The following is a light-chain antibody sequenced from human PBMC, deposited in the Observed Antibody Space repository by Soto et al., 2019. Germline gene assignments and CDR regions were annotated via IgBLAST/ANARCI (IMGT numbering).Light chain of an antibody. CDR3: SSYTGNYTYV. J-gene: IGLJ1*01. CDR1: SSDVGDFNY. CDR2: AVS. Sequence: QSALTQPASVSGSPGQSITISCTETSSDVGDFNYLSWYQQTPGKAPKLMIFAVSNRPSGVSTRYSGSKSGNTASLTISGLQAEDEADYYCSSYTGNYTYVFGTGTKLTVL. V-gene: IGLV2-14*01.